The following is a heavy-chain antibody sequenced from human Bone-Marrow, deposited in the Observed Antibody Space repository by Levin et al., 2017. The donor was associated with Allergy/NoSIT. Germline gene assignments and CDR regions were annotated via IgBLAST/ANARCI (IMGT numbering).Heavy chain of an antibody. CDR2: ISPNSGDT. CDR3: ARSSAGSSSWYYY. Sequence: GESLKISCKTSGYIFSDYYLHWLRQAPGQGLEWMGWISPNSGDTKFALKFQGRFTMTTDTSITTAYMELSRLRSDDTAVFFCARSSAGSSSWYYYWGQGTLVTVSS. D-gene: IGHD6-13*01. V-gene: IGHV1-2*02. J-gene: IGHJ4*02. CDR1: GYIFSDYY.